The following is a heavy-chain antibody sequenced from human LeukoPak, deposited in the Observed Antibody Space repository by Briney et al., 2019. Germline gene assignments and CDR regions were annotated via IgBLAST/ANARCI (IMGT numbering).Heavy chain of an antibody. J-gene: IGHJ6*03. CDR1: GGSISSSSYY. CDR3: AREGPYSGSYYGYYYYMDV. Sequence: PSETLSLTCTVSGGSISSSSYYWGWIRQPPGKGLEWIGSIYYSGSTYYNPSLKSRVTISVDTSKNQLSLKLSSVTAADTAVYYCAREGPYSGSYYGYYYYMDVWGKGTTVTVSS. D-gene: IGHD1-26*01. CDR2: IYYSGST. V-gene: IGHV4-39*07.